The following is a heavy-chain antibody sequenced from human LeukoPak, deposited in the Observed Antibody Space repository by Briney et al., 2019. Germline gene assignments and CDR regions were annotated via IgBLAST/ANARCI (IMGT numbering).Heavy chain of an antibody. CDR1: GFTFSSYG. J-gene: IGHJ4*02. V-gene: IGHV3-23*01. Sequence: PGGSLRLSCAASGFTFSSYGMSWVRQAPGKGLEWVSAISGSGGSTYYADSVKGRFTISRDNSKNTLYLQMNSLRAEDTAVYYCAKDRPLRYFDWLLAPGQFDYWGQGTLVTVSS. CDR2: ISGSGGST. CDR3: AKDRPLRYFDWLLAPGQFDY. D-gene: IGHD3-9*01.